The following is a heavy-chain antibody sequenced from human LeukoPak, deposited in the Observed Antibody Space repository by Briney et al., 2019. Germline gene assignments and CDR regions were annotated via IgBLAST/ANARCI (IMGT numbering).Heavy chain of an antibody. CDR2: MNPNSGNT. D-gene: IGHD3-10*01. CDR3: ARGGTMVRGVIIGRYYYYYGMDV. Sequence: GASVKLSCTASGYTFTSYDINWVRQATGQGLEWMGWMNPNSGNTGYAQTFQGRVTMTRNTSISTTYMELSSLRSEDTAVYYCARGGTMVRGVIIGRYYYYYGMDVWGQGTTVTVSS. J-gene: IGHJ6*02. V-gene: IGHV1-8*01. CDR1: GYTFTSYD.